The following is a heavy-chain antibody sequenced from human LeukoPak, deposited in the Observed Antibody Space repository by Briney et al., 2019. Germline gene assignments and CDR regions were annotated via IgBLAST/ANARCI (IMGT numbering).Heavy chain of an antibody. CDR2: ISYDGSNK. CDR1: GFTFSSYA. CDR3: ARDHYYGSGSSPDY. D-gene: IGHD3-10*01. J-gene: IGHJ4*02. Sequence: GGSLRLSCAASGFTFSSYAMHWVRQAPGKGLEWVAVISYDGSNKYYADSVKGQFTISRDNSKNTLYLQMNSLRAEDTAVYYCARDHYYGSGSSPDYWGQGTLVTVSS. V-gene: IGHV3-30-3*01.